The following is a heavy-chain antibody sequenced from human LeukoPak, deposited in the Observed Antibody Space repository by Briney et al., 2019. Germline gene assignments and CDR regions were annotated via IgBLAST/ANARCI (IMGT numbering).Heavy chain of an antibody. CDR1: GGSISSGGYY. V-gene: IGHV4-31*03. D-gene: IGHD3-22*01. J-gene: IGHJ4*02. Sequence: SETLSLTCTVSGGSISSGGYYWSWIRQHPGKGLEWIGYIYYSGSTYYNPSLKSRVTISVDTSKNQFSLKLSSVTAADTAVYYCARGHYYYDSSGYSYYFDYWGQGTLVTVSS. CDR3: ARGHYYYDSSGYSYYFDY. CDR2: IYYSGST.